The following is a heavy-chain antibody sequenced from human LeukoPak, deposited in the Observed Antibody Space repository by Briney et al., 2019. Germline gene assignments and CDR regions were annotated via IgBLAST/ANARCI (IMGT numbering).Heavy chain of an antibody. CDR2: INSDGTST. J-gene: IGHJ4*02. CDR1: GFTFSWYW. V-gene: IGHV3-74*01. D-gene: IGHD6-6*01. CDR3: ARDLRSSSPRFDY. Sequence: GGSLSLSCAASGFTFSWYWMDWVRQAPGKGLVWVSRINSDGTSTTYADSVKGRFTISRDNAKSTLYLQMSSLRAEDTAVYYCARDLRSSSPRFDYWGQGTLVTVSS.